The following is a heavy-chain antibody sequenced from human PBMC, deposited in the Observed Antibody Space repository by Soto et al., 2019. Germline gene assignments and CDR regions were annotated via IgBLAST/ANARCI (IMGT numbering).Heavy chain of an antibody. CDR1: GGSISSGGYS. D-gene: IGHD3-22*01. CDR2: ISHSGST. CDR3: ARDPMI. V-gene: IGHV4-30-2*01. Sequence: SETLSLTCAVSGGSISSGGYSWSWIRQPPGKGLEWIGYISHSGSTYYNPSLKSRVTISVDRSRNQFSLKLSSVTAADTAVYYCARDPMIWGQGTLVTVSS. J-gene: IGHJ4*02.